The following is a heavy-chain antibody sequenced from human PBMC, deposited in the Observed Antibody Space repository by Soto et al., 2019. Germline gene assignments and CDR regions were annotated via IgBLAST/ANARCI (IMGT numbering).Heavy chain of an antibody. V-gene: IGHV4-59*01. CDR2: IYYSGST. CDR1: GGSISSYY. CDR3: ARDAVTTTAPSYSYGMDV. J-gene: IGHJ6*02. D-gene: IGHD4-17*01. Sequence: SETLSLTCTVSGGSISSYYWSWIRQPPGKGLEWIGYIYYSGSTNYNPSLKSRVTISVDTSKNQFSLKLSSVTAADTAVYYCARDAVTTTAPSYSYGMDVWGQGTTVTVSS.